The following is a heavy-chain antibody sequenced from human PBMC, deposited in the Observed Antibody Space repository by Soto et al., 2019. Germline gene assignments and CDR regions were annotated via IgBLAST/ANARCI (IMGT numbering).Heavy chain of an antibody. CDR2: ISKSSSTI. Sequence: EVQLVESGGGLVQPGGSLRLSCAASGFTFSSYSMNWVRQAPGQGLEWVSYISKSSSTIYYADSVKGRFTISRDNAKNSLYLQMNSMRDEDTAVYYCAREIVGAYCGVDCQYYFDDWGQGTLVTVSS. D-gene: IGHD2-21*02. V-gene: IGHV3-48*02. CDR1: GFTFSSYS. J-gene: IGHJ4*02. CDR3: AREIVGAYCGVDCQYYFDD.